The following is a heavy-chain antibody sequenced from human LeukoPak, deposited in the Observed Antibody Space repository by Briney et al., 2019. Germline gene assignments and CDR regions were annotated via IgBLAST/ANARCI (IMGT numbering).Heavy chain of an antibody. D-gene: IGHD3-10*01. Sequence: ETLSLTCSVSGDSISGYSWSWIRQTPGKGLEWIGYIYYNGDTHYNPSLNSRLSMSVDTPKKQFYLNLRSVTAADTAVYYCVRGPYGSSISNWFDPWGQGLLVTVSS. CDR2: IYYNGDT. J-gene: IGHJ5*02. CDR1: GDSISGYS. V-gene: IGHV4-59*01. CDR3: VRGPYGSSISNWFDP.